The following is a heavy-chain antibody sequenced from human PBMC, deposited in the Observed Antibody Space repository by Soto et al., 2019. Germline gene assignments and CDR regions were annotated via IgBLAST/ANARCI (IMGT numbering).Heavy chain of an antibody. J-gene: IGHJ6*02. Sequence: GGSLRLSCAASGFTFSSYAMSWVRQAPGKGLEWVSAISGSGGSTYYADSVKGRFTISRDNSKNTLYLQMNSLRAEDTAMYYCARSGSSSWKVIYYYYYGMDVWGQGTTVTVSS. D-gene: IGHD6-13*01. V-gene: IGHV3-23*01. CDR2: ISGSGGST. CDR1: GFTFSSYA. CDR3: ARSGSSSWKVIYYYYYGMDV.